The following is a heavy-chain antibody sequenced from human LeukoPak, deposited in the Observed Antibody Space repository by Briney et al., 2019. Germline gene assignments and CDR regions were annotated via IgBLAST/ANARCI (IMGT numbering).Heavy chain of an antibody. Sequence: PRGSLRLSCAASGFTFSSYGMHWVRQAPGKGLEWVAFIRYDGSKKYYADSVKGRFTISRDNAKNSLYLQMNSLRAEDTAVYYCARDRSNWFDPWGQGTLVTVSS. CDR2: IRYDGSKK. J-gene: IGHJ5*02. CDR3: ARDRSNWFDP. V-gene: IGHV3-30*02. CDR1: GFTFSSYG.